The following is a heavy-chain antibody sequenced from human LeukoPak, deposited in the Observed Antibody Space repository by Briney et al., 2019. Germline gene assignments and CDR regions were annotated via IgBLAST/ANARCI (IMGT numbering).Heavy chain of an antibody. CDR3: TRDRAGLYYYMDV. CDR1: GFTFGDYA. CDR2: IRSKAYGGTT. Sequence: PGGSLRLSCTASGFTFGDYAMSWFRQAPGKGLEWGGFIRSKAYGGTTEYAASVTGRFTISRDDSKSIAYLQMNSLKTEDTAVYYCTRDRAGLYYYMDVWGKGTTVTVSS. J-gene: IGHJ6*03. D-gene: IGHD6-19*01. V-gene: IGHV3-49*03.